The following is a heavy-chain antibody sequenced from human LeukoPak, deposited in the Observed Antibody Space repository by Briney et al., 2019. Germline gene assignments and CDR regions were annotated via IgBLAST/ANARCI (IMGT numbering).Heavy chain of an antibody. D-gene: IGHD3-3*01. J-gene: IGHJ3*02. CDR2: ISSSSSYI. V-gene: IGHV3-21*01. Sequence: GGSLRLSCAASGFTFSSYSMNWVRQAPGKGLEWVSSISSSSSYIYYADSVKGRFTISRDNAKNSLYLQMNSLRAEDTAVYYCASDPKITIFGVVITRYAFDIWGQGTMVTVSS. CDR1: GFTFSSYS. CDR3: ASDPKITIFGVVITRYAFDI.